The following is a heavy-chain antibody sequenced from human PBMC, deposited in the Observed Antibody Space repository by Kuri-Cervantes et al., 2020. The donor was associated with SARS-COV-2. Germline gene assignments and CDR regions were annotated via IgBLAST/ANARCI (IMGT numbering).Heavy chain of an antibody. V-gene: IGHV3-21*01. D-gene: IGHD3-3*01. CDR1: GFTFRSYW. CDR2: ISSSSSYI. CDR3: ARASGYDFWSGYNYYYYYMDV. Sequence: GESLKISCAASGFTFRSYWMSWVRQAPGKGLEWVSSISSSSSYIYYADSVKGRFTISRDNAKNSLYLQMNSLRAEDTAVYYCARASGYDFWSGYNYYYYYMDVWGKGTTVTVSS. J-gene: IGHJ6*03.